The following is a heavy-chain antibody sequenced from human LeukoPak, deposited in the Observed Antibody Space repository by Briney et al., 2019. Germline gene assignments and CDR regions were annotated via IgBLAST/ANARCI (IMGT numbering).Heavy chain of an antibody. D-gene: IGHD3-3*01. J-gene: IGHJ4*02. CDR2: IIPIFGTA. CDR1: GYTFTSYA. V-gene: IGHV1-69*05. Sequence: GASVKVSCKASGYTFTSYAISWVRQAPGQGLEWMGGIIPIFGTANYAQKFQGRVTITTDESTSTAYMELSSLRSEDTAVYYCAESPRGRFLEWLLNYWGQGTLVTVSS. CDR3: AESPRGRFLEWLLNY.